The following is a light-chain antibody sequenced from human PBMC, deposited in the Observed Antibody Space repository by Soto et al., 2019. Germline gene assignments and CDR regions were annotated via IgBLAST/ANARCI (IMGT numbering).Light chain of an antibody. V-gene: IGKV3-20*01. Sequence: EIVLTQSPGTLSLSPGERATLSCRASQSVSSSYLAWYQQKPGQAPRLLIYGASSRATGIPDWFSGSGSETDFTLTISRRETEDFAVYYCQQYGSSPRTFGQGTKLEIK. CDR2: GAS. CDR3: QQYGSSPRT. J-gene: IGKJ2*01. CDR1: QSVSSSY.